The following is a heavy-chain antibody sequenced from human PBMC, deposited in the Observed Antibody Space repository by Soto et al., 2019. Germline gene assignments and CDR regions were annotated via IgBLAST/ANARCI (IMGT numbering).Heavy chain of an antibody. CDR2: ISGSGGST. D-gene: IGHD3-10*01. V-gene: IGHV3-23*01. CDR3: AKGGDYYGSGSCDY. J-gene: IGHJ4*02. CDR1: GFTFSSYA. Sequence: GGSLRLSCAASGFTFSSYAMSWVRQAPGKGLEWVSAISGSGGSTYYADSVKGRFTISRDNSKNTLYLQMNGLRAEDTAVYYCAKGGDYYGSGSCDYWGQGTLVTVSS.